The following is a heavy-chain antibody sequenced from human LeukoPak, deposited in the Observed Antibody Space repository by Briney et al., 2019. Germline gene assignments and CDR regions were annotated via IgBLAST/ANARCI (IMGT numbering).Heavy chain of an antibody. CDR3: AREARCSSTSCYEHYYYYMDV. V-gene: IGHV1-58*01. CDR1: GFTFTSSA. Sequence: SVKVSCKASGFTFTSSAVQWVRQARGQRLEWIGWIVVGSGNTNYAQKFQERVTITRDMSTSTAYMELSSLRSEDTAVYYCAREARCSSTSCYEHYYYYMDVWGKGTTVTVSS. J-gene: IGHJ6*03. D-gene: IGHD2-2*01. CDR2: IVVGSGNT.